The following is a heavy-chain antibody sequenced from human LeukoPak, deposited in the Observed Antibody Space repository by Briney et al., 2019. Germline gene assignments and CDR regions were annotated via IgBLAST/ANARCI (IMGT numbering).Heavy chain of an antibody. V-gene: IGHV4-59*01. J-gene: IGHJ4*02. Sequence: SETLSLTCTVSGGSISPYYWSWIRQPPGKRLEWIGYIFYSGSTNYNPSLKSRVTISVDTSKNQFSLKLSSVTAADTAVYYCAGGATMVRGAQSLDYWGQGTLVTVSS. CDR3: AGGATMVRGAQSLDY. CDR1: GGSISPYY. D-gene: IGHD3-10*01. CDR2: IFYSGST.